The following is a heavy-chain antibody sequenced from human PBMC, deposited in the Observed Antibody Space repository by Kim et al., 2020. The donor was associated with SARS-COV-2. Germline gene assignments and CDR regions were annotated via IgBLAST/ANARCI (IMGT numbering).Heavy chain of an antibody. D-gene: IGHD3-10*01. J-gene: IGHJ4*02. CDR3: AKDPGSGSYYNGFDY. Sequence: DSVKGRFTISRDNSKNTLYLQMNSLRAEDTAVYYCAKDPGSGSYYNGFDYWGQGTLVTVSS. V-gene: IGHV3-23*01.